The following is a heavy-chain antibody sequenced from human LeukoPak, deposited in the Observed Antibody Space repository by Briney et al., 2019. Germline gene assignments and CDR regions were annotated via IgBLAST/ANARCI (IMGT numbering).Heavy chain of an antibody. J-gene: IGHJ3*02. CDR1: GFTFSSYG. Sequence: GGSLRLSCAASGFTFSSYGVHWVRQAPGKGLEWVAVILNDGSQEKYADSVKGRFTISRDNSKNTLFLQMNSLRAEDTAVYYCARDPTTVTKGLDIWGQGTMVTVSS. D-gene: IGHD4-17*01. CDR3: ARDPTTVTKGLDI. V-gene: IGHV3-33*01. CDR2: ILNDGSQE.